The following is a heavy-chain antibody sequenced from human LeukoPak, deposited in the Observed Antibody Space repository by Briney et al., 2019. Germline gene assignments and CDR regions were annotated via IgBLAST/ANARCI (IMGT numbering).Heavy chain of an antibody. J-gene: IGHJ4*02. CDR1: GFTLSSYD. CDR2: IGLAGDT. CDR3: ARDVDTAMVYFDY. Sequence: GGSLRLSCAASGFTLSSYDMHWVRQVTGKGLEWVSGIGLAGDTYYLGSVKGRFTISRDNAKNTLYLQMNSLRAEDTAVYYCARDVDTAMVYFDYWGQGTLVTVSS. D-gene: IGHD5-18*01. V-gene: IGHV3-13*04.